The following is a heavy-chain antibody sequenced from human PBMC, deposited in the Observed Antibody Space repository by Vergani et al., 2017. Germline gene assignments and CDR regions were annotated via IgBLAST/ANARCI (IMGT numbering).Heavy chain of an antibody. J-gene: IGHJ4*02. V-gene: IGHV4-59*01. CDR2: IYYSGST. CDR1: GGSISSYY. D-gene: IGHD1-26*01. CDR3: ARDLSNVGGSYYYFDY. Sequence: QVQLQESGPGLVKPSETLSLTCTVSGGSISSYYWSWIRQPPGKGLEWIGYIYYSGSTNYNPSLKSRVTISVETSKNQFSLKLSSVTAADTAVYYCARDLSNVGGSYYYFDYWGQGTLVTVSS.